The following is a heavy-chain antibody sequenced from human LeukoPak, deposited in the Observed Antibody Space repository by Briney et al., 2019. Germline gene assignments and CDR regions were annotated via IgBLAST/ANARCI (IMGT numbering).Heavy chain of an antibody. D-gene: IGHD6-13*01. V-gene: IGHV3-23*01. Sequence: GGSLRLSCAASGFTFSSYTMNWVRQAPGKGLEWVSAISGSGGSTYYADSVKGRFTISRDNSKNTLYLQMNSLRAEDTAVYYCAKVSIAAAAYFDYWGQGTLVTVSS. CDR2: ISGSGGST. CDR3: AKVSIAAAAYFDY. J-gene: IGHJ4*02. CDR1: GFTFSSYT.